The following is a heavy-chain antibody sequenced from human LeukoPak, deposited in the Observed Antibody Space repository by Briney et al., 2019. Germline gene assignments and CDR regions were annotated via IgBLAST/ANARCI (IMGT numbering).Heavy chain of an antibody. V-gene: IGHV1-8*01. Sequence: ASVKVSCKASGYTFTNYDIKWVRQATGQGPEWMGWMNPKSGNTGYAQKFHGRVTMTRNTSISTAYMELSSLRSDDTAVYYCARGQDIVVVVAALRQREMGGFDPWGQGTLVTVSS. CDR3: ARGQDIVVVVAALRQREMGGFDP. J-gene: IGHJ5*02. CDR1: GYTFTNYD. CDR2: MNPKSGNT. D-gene: IGHD2-15*01.